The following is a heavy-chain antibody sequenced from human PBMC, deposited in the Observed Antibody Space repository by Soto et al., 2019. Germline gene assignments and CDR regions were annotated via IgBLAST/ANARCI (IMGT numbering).Heavy chain of an antibody. V-gene: IGHV4-59*01. J-gene: IGHJ3*02. CDR2: IYYSGST. CDR1: GGSISRYY. Sequence: ASETLSLTCTVSGGSISRYYWGLVRQPPGKGLEWIGYIYYSGSTNYNPSLKSRVTISVDTSKNQFSLKLSSVTAADTAVYYCARDSDVVSAFDIWGQGTMVTVSS. D-gene: IGHD3-22*01. CDR3: ARDSDVVSAFDI.